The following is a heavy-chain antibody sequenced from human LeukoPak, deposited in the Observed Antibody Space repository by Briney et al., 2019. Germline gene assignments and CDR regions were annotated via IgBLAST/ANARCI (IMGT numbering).Heavy chain of an antibody. CDR2: ISGSSGTI. Sequence: GGSLRLSCEGSGFTFKNFGMRWIRQAPGKGLEWVSYISGSSGTIYYADSVKGRFTISRDNAKNSLYLQMNSLRAEDTAVYYCARRSEFGVLYYMDVWGKGTTVTVSS. V-gene: IGHV3-48*01. J-gene: IGHJ6*03. CDR3: ARRSEFGVLYYMDV. D-gene: IGHD3-16*01. CDR1: GFTFKNFG.